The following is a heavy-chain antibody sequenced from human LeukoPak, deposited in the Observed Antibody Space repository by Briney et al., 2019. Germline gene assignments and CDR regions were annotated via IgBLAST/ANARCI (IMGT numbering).Heavy chain of an antibody. J-gene: IGHJ4*02. Sequence: GRSLRLSCAASGYTFRSYGMHWVRQAPGKGLEWVAVISYDGSNKYYADSVKGRFTISRDNSKNTLYLQMNSLRAEDTAVYYCARSMIVVAPPDYWGQGTLVTVSS. D-gene: IGHD3-22*01. V-gene: IGHV3-30*03. CDR2: ISYDGSNK. CDR3: ARSMIVVAPPDY. CDR1: GYTFRSYG.